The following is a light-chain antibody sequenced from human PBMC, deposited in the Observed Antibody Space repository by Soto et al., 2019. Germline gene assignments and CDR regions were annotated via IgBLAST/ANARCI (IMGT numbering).Light chain of an antibody. CDR1: QTVTSFY. V-gene: IGKV3-20*01. Sequence: DIVLTQSPGTLSLSPGERATLSCRASQTVTSFYLAWYQQKPGQAPRLLIYGASSRATGIPDRFSGSGSGTDFTLTISRLEPEDFAMYYCQQYGSSPFTFGQGTKLEIK. CDR2: GAS. CDR3: QQYGSSPFT. J-gene: IGKJ2*01.